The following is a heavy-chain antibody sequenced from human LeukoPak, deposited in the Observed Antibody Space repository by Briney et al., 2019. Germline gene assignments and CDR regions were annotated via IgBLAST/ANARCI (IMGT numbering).Heavy chain of an antibody. V-gene: IGHV4-39*01. J-gene: IGHJ4*02. CDR1: GGSISSSSYY. CDR2: SYYSGST. Sequence: SETLSLTCTVSGGSISSSSYYWGWIRQPPGKGLEWIGSSYYSGSTYYNPSLKSRVTISVDTSKNQFSLKLSSVTAADTAVYYCARHGDSSSWYLTPFDYWGQGTLVTVSS. D-gene: IGHD6-13*01. CDR3: ARHGDSSSWYLTPFDY.